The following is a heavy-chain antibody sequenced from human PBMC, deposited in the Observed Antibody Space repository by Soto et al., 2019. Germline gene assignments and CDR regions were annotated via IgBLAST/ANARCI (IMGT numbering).Heavy chain of an antibody. Sequence: SETLSLTCAVYGGSCSGYYWSWIRQPPGKGLEWIGEINHSGSTNYNPSLKSRVTISVDTSKNQFSLKLSSVTAADTAVYYCARAGGYDWIYYYYYYMDVWGKGTTVTVSS. CDR1: GGSCSGYY. J-gene: IGHJ6*03. CDR3: ARAGGYDWIYYYYYYMDV. V-gene: IGHV4-34*01. D-gene: IGHD5-12*01. CDR2: INHSGST.